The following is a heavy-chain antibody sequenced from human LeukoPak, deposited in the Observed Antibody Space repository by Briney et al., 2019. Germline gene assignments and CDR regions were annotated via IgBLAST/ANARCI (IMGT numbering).Heavy chain of an antibody. CDR3: ARGVGYYDSSGYYPYYFDY. CDR1: GGTFSSYA. J-gene: IGHJ4*02. D-gene: IGHD3-22*01. V-gene: IGHV1-69*13. Sequence: ASVKVSCKASGGTFSSYAISWVRQAPGQGLEWMGGIIPIFGTANYARKFQGRVTITADESTSTAYMELSSLRSEDTAVYYCARGVGYYDSSGYYPYYFDYWGQGTLVTVSS. CDR2: IIPIFGTA.